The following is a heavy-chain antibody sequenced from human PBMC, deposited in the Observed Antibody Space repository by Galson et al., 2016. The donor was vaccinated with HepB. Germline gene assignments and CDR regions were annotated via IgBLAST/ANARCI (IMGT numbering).Heavy chain of an antibody. J-gene: IGHJ5*02. D-gene: IGHD3-16*02. Sequence: TLSLTCTVSGGSISDGGYYWSWIRQYPGKGLEWIGHIYFSESTHYNPPLKSRLTISIDTSKNQFSLKLNSVTAADTAVYYCAREYRGSSRRFDPWGQGTLVTVSS. V-gene: IGHV4-31*03. CDR2: IYFSEST. CDR1: GGSISDGGYY. CDR3: AREYRGSSRRFDP.